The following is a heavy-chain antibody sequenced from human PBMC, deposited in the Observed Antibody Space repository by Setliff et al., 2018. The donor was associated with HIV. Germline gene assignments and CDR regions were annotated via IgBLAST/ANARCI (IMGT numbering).Heavy chain of an antibody. CDR3: ARAQYPHYNFWSGYSPTGFDP. J-gene: IGHJ5*02. CDR2: ISAYNGNT. CDR1: GYTFTSYG. Sequence: ASVKVSCKASGYTFTSYGIGWVRQAPGQGLEWMGWISAYNGNTNYAQKLQGRVTMTTDTSTSTAYMELRSLRSDDTAVYYCARAQYPHYNFWSGYSPTGFDPWGQGTLVTVSS. V-gene: IGHV1-18*01. D-gene: IGHD3-3*01.